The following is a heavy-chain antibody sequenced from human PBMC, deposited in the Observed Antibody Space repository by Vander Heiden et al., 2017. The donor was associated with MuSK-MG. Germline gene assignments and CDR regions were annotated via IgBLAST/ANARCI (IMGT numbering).Heavy chain of an antibody. V-gene: IGHV1-2*02. CDR3: ARVNSPYSALSSGYLY. CDR1: GYTFTGYY. J-gene: IGHJ4*02. CDR2: INPNSVGT. Sequence: QVLLVQSGAEMKKPGASVKVSCKASGYTFTGYYIHWVRQAPGQGLEWMGWINPNSVGTNYAQKFQGRVTVTRDTPTSTAYMELITLTSDDTAVYYCARVNSPYSALSSGYLYWGQGTLVTVSP. D-gene: IGHD3-22*01.